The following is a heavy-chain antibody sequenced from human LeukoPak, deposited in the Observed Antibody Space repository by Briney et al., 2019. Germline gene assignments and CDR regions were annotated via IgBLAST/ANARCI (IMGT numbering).Heavy chain of an antibody. J-gene: IGHJ4*02. V-gene: IGHV4-4*07. CDR2: IYTSGST. Sequence: SETLSLTCTVSGGSISSYYWSWIRQPAGKGLEWIGRIYTSGSTNYNPSLKSRVTMSVDTSKNQFSLKLSSVTAADTAVYCCARESVVVPAAIWFDYWGQGTLVTVSS. D-gene: IGHD2-2*02. CDR3: ARESVVVPAAIWFDY. CDR1: GGSISSYY.